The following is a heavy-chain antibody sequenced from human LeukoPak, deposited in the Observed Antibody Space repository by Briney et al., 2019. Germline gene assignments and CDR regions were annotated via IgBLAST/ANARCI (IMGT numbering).Heavy chain of an antibody. CDR3: AREGGYSYGLPFDY. CDR2: IKQDGSEK. Sequence: GGSLRLSCAASGFTFSSYWMSWVRQAPGKGLEWVGNIKQDGSEKYYVDSVKGRFTSARDNAKNSLYLQMNSLRADDTAVYYCAREGGYSYGLPFDYWGQGTLVTVSS. CDR1: GFTFSSYW. J-gene: IGHJ4*02. V-gene: IGHV3-7*03. D-gene: IGHD5-18*01.